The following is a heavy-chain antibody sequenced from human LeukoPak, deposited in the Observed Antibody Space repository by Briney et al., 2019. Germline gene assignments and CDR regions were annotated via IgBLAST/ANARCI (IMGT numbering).Heavy chain of an antibody. CDR3: ANENYFDTSGYIDN. Sequence: GGSLRLSCAASGFTFSSYGMHWVRQAPGKGLEWVAVISHDGSNKYYADSVKGRFTISRDNSKNTLYLQMNSLRPEDTAVYYCANENYFDTSGYIDNWGQGTLVTVSS. V-gene: IGHV3-30*18. D-gene: IGHD3-22*01. CDR2: ISHDGSNK. CDR1: GFTFSSYG. J-gene: IGHJ4*02.